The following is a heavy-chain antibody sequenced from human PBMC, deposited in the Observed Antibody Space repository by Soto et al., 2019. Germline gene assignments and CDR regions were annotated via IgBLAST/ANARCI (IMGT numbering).Heavy chain of an antibody. D-gene: IGHD2-21*01. Sequence: PGGSLRLSCAAFGFDFNKYAMTWVRQAPGKGLQWVSSITSNGDSTYYADSVKGRFTTSRDNSKNTIYLQMNSLRADATAVFYCAKDSPSYSSSPFYFASWGQGPRATV. J-gene: IGHJ4*02. CDR1: GFDFNKYA. CDR3: AKDSPSYSSSPFYFAS. V-gene: IGHV3-23*01. CDR2: ITSNGDST.